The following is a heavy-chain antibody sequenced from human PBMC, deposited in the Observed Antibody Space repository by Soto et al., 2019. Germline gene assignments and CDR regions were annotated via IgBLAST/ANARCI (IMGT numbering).Heavy chain of an antibody. V-gene: IGHV2-5*02. J-gene: IGHJ6*02. Sequence: QITLKESGPPLVKPTQPLTLTCTFSGFSLSTGGLGVGWIRQPPGEALEWLALIYWADDKRYSPSLRSRLTITKDTSKNQVVLIMTNMDPVDTATYYCVHSRCGGDCLRSYSSHYYYGMDVWGQGTTVTVSS. D-gene: IGHD2-21*02. CDR3: VHSRCGGDCLRSYSSHYYYGMDV. CDR1: GFSLSTGGLG. CDR2: IYWADDK.